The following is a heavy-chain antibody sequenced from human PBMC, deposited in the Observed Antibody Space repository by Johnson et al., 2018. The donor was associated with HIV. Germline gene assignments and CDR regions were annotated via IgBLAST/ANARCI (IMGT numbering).Heavy chain of an antibody. D-gene: IGHD2-15*01. CDR2: ISYDGSNK. CDR3: ARDAARKTRGAFDI. Sequence: QVQLVESGGGVVQPGRSLRLSCAASGFTFSSYAMHWVRQAPGKGLEWVAVISYDGSNKYYADSVKGRFTISRDNSTNRLYLQMNSLRAEETAVYYCARDAARKTRGAFDIWGQGTMVTVSS. CDR1: GFTFSSYA. V-gene: IGHV3-30-3*01. J-gene: IGHJ3*02.